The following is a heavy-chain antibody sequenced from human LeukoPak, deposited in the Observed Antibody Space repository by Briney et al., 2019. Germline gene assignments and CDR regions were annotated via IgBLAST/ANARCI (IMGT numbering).Heavy chain of an antibody. CDR1: GYSISSGYY. D-gene: IGHD6-13*01. J-gene: IGHJ4*02. CDR2: IYHSGST. V-gene: IGHV4-38-2*02. Sequence: SETLSLTCAVSGYSISSGYYWGWIRQPPGKGLEWIGSIYHSGSTYYNPSLKSRVTISVDTSKNQFSLKLSSVTAADTAVYYCAREYEFGYSSSWYLPQHYFDYWGQGTLVTVSS. CDR3: AREYEFGYSSSWYLPQHYFDY.